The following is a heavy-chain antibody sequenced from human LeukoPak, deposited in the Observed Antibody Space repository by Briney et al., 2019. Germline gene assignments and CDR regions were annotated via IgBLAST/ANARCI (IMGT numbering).Heavy chain of an antibody. D-gene: IGHD1-1*01. CDR1: GFTFSDYY. V-gene: IGHV3-11*01. Sequence: PGGSLRLSCAASGFTFSDYYMSWIRQAPGKGLAWVSYIRSSGSTIYYSDSVKDRSTISRDTAKDSLYLQMNSLRAEDTAVYYCARDLHDDFIGWKKGGFYRWGQGTLVTVSS. CDR3: ARDLHDDFIGWKKGGFYR. J-gene: IGHJ5*02. CDR2: IRSSGSTI.